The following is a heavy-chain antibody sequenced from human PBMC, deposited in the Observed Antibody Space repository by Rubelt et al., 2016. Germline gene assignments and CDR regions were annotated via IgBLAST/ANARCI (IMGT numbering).Heavy chain of an antibody. CDR3: AKGSNDFWSGYPHFDY. J-gene: IGHJ4*02. Sequence: VRQAPGKGPEWVSNIGGSDGRTYYADSVKGRFTISRDNSKNTLYLQMTSLRAEDTALYYCAKGSNDFWSGYPHFDYWGQGTLVTVSS. D-gene: IGHD3-3*01. V-gene: IGHV3-23*01. CDR2: IGGSDGRT.